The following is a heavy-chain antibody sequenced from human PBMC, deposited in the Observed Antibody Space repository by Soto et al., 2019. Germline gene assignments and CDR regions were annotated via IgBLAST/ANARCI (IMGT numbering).Heavy chain of an antibody. J-gene: IGHJ5*02. D-gene: IGHD1-26*01. CDR2: IVVGSGNT. CDR3: AAERTIGGGSSYNWFDP. CDR1: GFTFTSSA. V-gene: IGHV1-58*01. Sequence: ASVKVSCKASGFTFTSSAVQWVRQARGQRLEWIGWIVVGSGNTNYAQKFQERVTITRDMSTSTAYMELSSLRSEDTAVYYCAAERTIGGGSSYNWFDPWGQGTLVTVSS.